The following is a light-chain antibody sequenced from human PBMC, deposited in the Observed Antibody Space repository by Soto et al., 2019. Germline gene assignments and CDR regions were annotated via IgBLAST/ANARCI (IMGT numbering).Light chain of an antibody. Sequence: DIQMTQSPSSVSASVGDRVTITCRASPGISSWLAWYQQKPGKAPKLLIYAASGLQSGVPSRFSGSGSGTDFTLTISSLQPEDFATYYCQQANSFFRVTFGPGTKVDIK. CDR3: QQANSFFRVT. J-gene: IGKJ3*01. V-gene: IGKV1-12*01. CDR1: PGISSW. CDR2: AAS.